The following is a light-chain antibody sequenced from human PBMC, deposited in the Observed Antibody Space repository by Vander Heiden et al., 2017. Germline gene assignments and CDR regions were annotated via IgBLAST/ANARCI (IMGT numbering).Light chain of an antibody. CDR1: QSISSW. Sequence: DIQMTQSPSTLSASVGDRVTITCRASQSISSWLAWYQQKPGKAPKLLIYKASSLESGVPSRFSGSGYGTEFTLTISSRQPDDFATYYCQQYYCYFSFTFGPGTKVDIK. V-gene: IGKV1-5*03. CDR2: KAS. J-gene: IGKJ3*01. CDR3: QQYYCYFSFT.